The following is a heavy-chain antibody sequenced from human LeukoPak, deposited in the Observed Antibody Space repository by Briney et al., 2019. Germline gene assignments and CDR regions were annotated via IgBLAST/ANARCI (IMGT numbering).Heavy chain of an antibody. J-gene: IGHJ4*02. D-gene: IGHD3-22*01. CDR3: ARVSYDSSGHSFDY. CDR2: IYTSGST. V-gene: IGHV4-61*02. Sequence: SETLSLTRTVSGGSINSGSYYWSWIRQPAGKGLEWIGRIYTSGSTNYNPSLKSRVTISLDASKNQFSLKLSSVTAADTAVYYCARVSYDSSGHSFDYWGQGTLVTVSS. CDR1: GGSINSGSYY.